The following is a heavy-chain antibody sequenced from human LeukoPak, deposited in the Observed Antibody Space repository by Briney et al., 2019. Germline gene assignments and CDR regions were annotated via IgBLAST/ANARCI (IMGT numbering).Heavy chain of an antibody. CDR1: GYTFTSYG. D-gene: IGHD6-13*01. CDR2: ISAYNGNT. CDR3: ARGGGDSTSWCIDY. J-gene: IGHJ4*02. V-gene: IGHV1-18*01. Sequence: EASVKVSCKASGYTFTSYGISWVRQAPGQGLEWMGWISAYNGNTNYAQKLQGRVTMTTDTSPSTVYMELSSLRSEDTAVYYCARGGGDSTSWCIDYWGQGTLVTVSS.